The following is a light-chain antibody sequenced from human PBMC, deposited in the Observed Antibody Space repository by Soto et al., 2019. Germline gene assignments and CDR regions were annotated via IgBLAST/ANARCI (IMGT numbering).Light chain of an antibody. Sequence: QSVLTQPPSASGTPGQRVTISCSGSNSNIGSNHVYWYQQMPGTAPKLLIYRNNQRPSGVTDRFSGPQSGTSATLAISGLRSEDEAEYYCAAWDDSLSGPRLIFGGGTKLTVL. J-gene: IGLJ2*01. CDR2: RNN. CDR3: AAWDDSLSGPRLI. V-gene: IGLV1-47*01. CDR1: NSNIGSNH.